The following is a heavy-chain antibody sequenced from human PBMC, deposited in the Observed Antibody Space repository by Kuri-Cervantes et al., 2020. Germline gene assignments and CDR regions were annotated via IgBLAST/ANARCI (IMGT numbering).Heavy chain of an antibody. CDR3: ARYSSSWYLDY. Sequence: SETLSLTCTVSGGSISSYYWSWIRQPPGKRLEWIGYIYYSGSTNYNPSLKSRVTISVDTSKNQFSLKLSSVTAADTAVYYCARYSSSWYLDYCGQGTLVTVSS. D-gene: IGHD6-13*01. CDR1: GGSISSYY. J-gene: IGHJ4*02. V-gene: IGHV4-59*01. CDR2: IYYSGST.